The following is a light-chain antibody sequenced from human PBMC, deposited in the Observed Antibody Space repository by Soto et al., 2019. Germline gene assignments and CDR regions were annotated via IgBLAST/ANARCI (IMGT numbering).Light chain of an antibody. CDR2: DSS. CDR3: QHWDTYWE. CDR1: RNIERW. V-gene: IGKV1-5*01. J-gene: IGKJ1*01. Sequence: DIQMTQSPSTLSASLGDRVTITCRASRNIERWLAWYQQKPGKAPRLIIYDSSALETEVQSRFSGGGSGTEFTLPISSLQPNDNAPYYYQHWDTYWEFGQ.